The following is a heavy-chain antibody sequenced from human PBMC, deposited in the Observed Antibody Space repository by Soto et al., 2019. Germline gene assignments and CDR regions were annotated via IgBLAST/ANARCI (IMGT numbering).Heavy chain of an antibody. CDR2: TYYRSKWYN. CDR1: GDSVSSNSAA. J-gene: IGHJ6*02. CDR3: AREGRRAGRYYYYYGMDV. D-gene: IGHD6-19*01. V-gene: IGHV6-1*01. Sequence: SQTLSLTCAISGDSVSSNSAALNWIRQSPSRGLEWLGRTYYRSKWYNDYAVSVKSRITINPDTSKNQFSLQLNSVTPEDTAVYYCAREGRRAGRYYYYYGMDVWGQGTTVTVSS.